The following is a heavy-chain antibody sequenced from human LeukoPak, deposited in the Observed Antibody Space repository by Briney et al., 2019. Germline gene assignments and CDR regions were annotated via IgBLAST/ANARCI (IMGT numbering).Heavy chain of an antibody. D-gene: IGHD3-22*01. CDR2: IKQDNIEK. CDR3: VRDGDYYDSSGTYERLDY. J-gene: IGHJ4*02. V-gene: IGHV3-7*04. CDR1: GFTFSSYW. Sequence: GGSLRLSCAASGFTFSSYWMTWVRQAPGKGLEWVANIKQDNIEKNYVDSVKGRFTISRDNAKNSLFLQMNSLRAEDTAVYYCVRDGDYYDSSGTYERLDYWGQGTLVTVSS.